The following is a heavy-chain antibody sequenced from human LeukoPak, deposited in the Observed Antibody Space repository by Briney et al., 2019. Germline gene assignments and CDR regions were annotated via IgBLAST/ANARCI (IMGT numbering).Heavy chain of an antibody. V-gene: IGHV1-46*01. Sequence: ASVKVSYKASRYTFTRYFMHWVRQAPGQGLEWMGIINPSVGSTSYAQKFQGRVTMTRDTSTSTVYMELSSLRSEDTAVYYCARGGLITIFGEGAFDIWGQGTMVTVSS. CDR3: ARGGLITIFGEGAFDI. CDR1: RYTFTRYF. CDR2: INPSVGST. D-gene: IGHD3-3*01. J-gene: IGHJ3*02.